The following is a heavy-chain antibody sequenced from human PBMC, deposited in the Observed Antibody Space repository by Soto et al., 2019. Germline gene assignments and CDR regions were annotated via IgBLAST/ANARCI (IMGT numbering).Heavy chain of an antibody. D-gene: IGHD5-18*01. CDR1: GFSFSTYA. V-gene: IGHV3-30*04. J-gene: IGHJ4*02. Sequence: QVQLVESGGGVVQPGRSLRLSCAASGFSFSTYAMHWVRQAPGKGLEWVAVISYVGTNTYYADSVKGRFSISRDNSKNTLFLQMNSLRPEDTSMYYCAXXXRHPIGYSFGYGIDYWGQGTLVTVSS. CDR2: ISYVGTNT. CDR3: AXXXRHPIGYSFGYGIDY.